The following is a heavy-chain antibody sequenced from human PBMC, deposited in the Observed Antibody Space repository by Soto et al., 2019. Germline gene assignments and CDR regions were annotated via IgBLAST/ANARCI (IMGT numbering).Heavy chain of an antibody. D-gene: IGHD3-9*01. V-gene: IGHV3-23*01. CDR3: ARSLSEIFWPHDY. CDR1: GFTFSSYA. CDR2: INVSGGTT. Sequence: GGSLRLSCAASGFTFSSYAMSWVRQAPGKGLEWVSTINVSGGTTYYAASVKGRFTISGDNSKNTLYLQMSSLRAEDTAIYYCARSLSEIFWPHDYWGQGTLVTVSS. J-gene: IGHJ4*02.